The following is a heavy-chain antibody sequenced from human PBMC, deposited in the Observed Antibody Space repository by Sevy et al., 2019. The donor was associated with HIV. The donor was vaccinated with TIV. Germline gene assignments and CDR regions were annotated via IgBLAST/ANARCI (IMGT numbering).Heavy chain of an antibody. Sequence: ASVKVSCKASGYTFTSYYMHWVRQAPGQGLEWMGIINPSGGSTSYAQKFQGRVTMTRDTSTSTVYMGLSSLRSEDTAVYYCARDHTLTYYYDSSGHDAFDIWGQGTMVTVSS. CDR2: INPSGGST. V-gene: IGHV1-46*01. CDR1: GYTFTSYY. J-gene: IGHJ3*02. CDR3: ARDHTLTYYYDSSGHDAFDI. D-gene: IGHD3-22*01.